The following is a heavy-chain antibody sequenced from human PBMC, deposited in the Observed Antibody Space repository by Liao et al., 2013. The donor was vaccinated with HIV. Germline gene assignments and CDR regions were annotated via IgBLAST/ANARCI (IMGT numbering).Heavy chain of an antibody. CDR3: ARGRVIDY. V-gene: IGHV4-34*02. CDR1: GGSFSGYY. J-gene: IGHJ4*02. CDR2: INQSGST. Sequence: QVQLQQWGAGLLKPSETLSLTCAVYGGSFSGYYWSWVRQPTGKGLEWIGEINQSGSTNYNPSLKSRVTISVDTSKNQFSLKLSSVTAADTAVYYCARGRVIDYWGQGTLVTVYS.